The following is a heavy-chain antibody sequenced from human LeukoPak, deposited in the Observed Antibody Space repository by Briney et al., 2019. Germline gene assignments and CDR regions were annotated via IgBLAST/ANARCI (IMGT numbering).Heavy chain of an antibody. CDR1: GFTFDNYA. Sequence: GGSLRLSCSASGFTFDNYAMHWVRLAPGKGLEWVSGISWNGGSIGYADSVKGRFTISRDNAKNSLYLQMNSLRAEDTALYYCARGAHSGNWKSYYYYYMDVWGKGTTVTVSS. CDR3: ARGAHSGNWKSYYYYYMDV. D-gene: IGHD1-1*01. J-gene: IGHJ6*03. CDR2: ISWNGGSI. V-gene: IGHV3-9*01.